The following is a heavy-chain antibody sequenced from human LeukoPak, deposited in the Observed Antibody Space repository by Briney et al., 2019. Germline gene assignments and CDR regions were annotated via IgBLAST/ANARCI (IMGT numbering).Heavy chain of an antibody. CDR1: GYTFTTYY. D-gene: IGHD3-10*01. J-gene: IGHJ6*02. Sequence: ASVTVSCKASGYTFTTYYIHWVRQAPGQGLEWMGIINPSGGHTTYAQKFQGRVTMTRDTSTSTVYMELRSLRSEDTAVYFCARVSFAEFGDVYYYYDMYVWGQGTTVTVSS. CDR2: INPSGGHT. CDR3: ARVSFAEFGDVYYYYDMYV. V-gene: IGHV1-46*01.